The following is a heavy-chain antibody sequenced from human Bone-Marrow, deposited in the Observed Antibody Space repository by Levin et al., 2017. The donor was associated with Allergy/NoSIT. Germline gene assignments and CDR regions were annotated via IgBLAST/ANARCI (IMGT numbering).Heavy chain of an antibody. Sequence: PGGSLRLSCAASGFTVSNNYMRWVRQAPGKGLEWVSLIYSGGSTYYADSVKGRFTISRDKSKNTLYLQMNNLRVEDTAVYYCARGEISGVTGDYWGQGTLVTVSS. J-gene: IGHJ4*02. CDR3: ARGEISGVTGDY. D-gene: IGHD3-10*01. CDR1: GFTVSNNY. V-gene: IGHV3-53*01. CDR2: IYSGGST.